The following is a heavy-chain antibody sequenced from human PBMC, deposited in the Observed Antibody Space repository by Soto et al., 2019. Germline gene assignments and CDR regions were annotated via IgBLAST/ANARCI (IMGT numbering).Heavy chain of an antibody. D-gene: IGHD3-22*01. Sequence: QVQLVESGGGVVQPGRSLRLSCAASGFTFSSYAMHWVRQAPGKGLEWVAVISYDGSNKYYADSVKGRFTISRDNSKNTLYLQMNSLRAEATAVYYCARTSYDSSGYYSGLDYWGQGTLVTVSS. CDR2: ISYDGSNK. CDR1: GFTFSSYA. J-gene: IGHJ4*02. V-gene: IGHV3-30-3*01. CDR3: ARTSYDSSGYYSGLDY.